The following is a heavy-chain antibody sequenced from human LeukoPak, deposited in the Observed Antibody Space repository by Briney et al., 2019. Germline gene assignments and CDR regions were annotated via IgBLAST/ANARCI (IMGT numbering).Heavy chain of an antibody. D-gene: IGHD2-15*01. CDR3: ARGVELGYCSGGSCSNDY. V-gene: IGHV4-34*01. J-gene: IGHJ4*02. CDR1: GGSFSGYH. Sequence: SETLSLTCAVYGGSFSGYHWSWIRQPPGKGLEWIGEINHSGSTNYNPSLKSRVTISVDTSKNQFSLKLSSVTAADTAVYYCARGVELGYCSGGSCSNDYWGQGTLVTVSS. CDR2: INHSGST.